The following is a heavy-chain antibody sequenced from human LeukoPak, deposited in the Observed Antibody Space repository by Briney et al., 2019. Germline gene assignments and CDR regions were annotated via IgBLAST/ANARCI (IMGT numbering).Heavy chain of an antibody. CDR3: ARVVAVTGTPVYYMDV. V-gene: IGHV1-2*02. CDR2: INPNSGGT. D-gene: IGHD6-19*01. J-gene: IGHJ6*03. Sequence: GASVKVSCKASGYMFTGYYMHWVRQAPGQGLEWMGWINPNSGGTNYAQKFQGRVTMTRDTSISTAYMDLNRLRSDDTAVYYCARVVAVTGTPVYYMDVWGNGTTATVSS. CDR1: GYMFTGYY.